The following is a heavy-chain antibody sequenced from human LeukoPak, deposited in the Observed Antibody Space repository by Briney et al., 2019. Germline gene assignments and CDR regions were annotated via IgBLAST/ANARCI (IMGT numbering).Heavy chain of an antibody. CDR2: ISYDGYNE. Sequence: VQPGRSLRLSCTGSGFTFSIHALHWVRQAPGKGLEWVAVISYDGYNEYYADSVKGRFTISRDNSKNTLYLQMNSLRAEDTAVYYCARAGPTEAFDYWGQGTLVTVSS. CDR1: GFTFSIHA. CDR3: ARAGPTEAFDY. J-gene: IGHJ4*02. D-gene: IGHD2-8*02. V-gene: IGHV3-30*03.